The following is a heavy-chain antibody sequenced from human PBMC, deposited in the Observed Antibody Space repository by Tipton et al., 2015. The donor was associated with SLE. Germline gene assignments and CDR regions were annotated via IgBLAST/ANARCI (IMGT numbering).Heavy chain of an antibody. CDR1: GFSFDDYG. CDR2: ISGGGDST. J-gene: IGHJ4*02. V-gene: IGHV3-23*01. CDR3: VPRQVDFDH. D-gene: IGHD2-15*01. Sequence: SLRLSCAASGFSFDDYGMNWVRQVPGKGLEWVSFISGGGDSTKYADSVRGRFTVSRDNSEKTLYLQMSSLRAEDTAVYYFVPRQVDFDHWGQGSLVTVSS.